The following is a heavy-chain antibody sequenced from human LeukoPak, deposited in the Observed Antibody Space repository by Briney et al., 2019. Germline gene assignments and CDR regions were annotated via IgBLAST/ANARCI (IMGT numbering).Heavy chain of an antibody. CDR3: ARAQLPYHGRLDS. Sequence: GGSLRLACAASGFTFSSYDMHWVRQATGKGLEWVSGIGIAGDTHYPDSVRGRFTIFRENAKNSLYLQMNSLRAEDTAVYYCARAQLPYHGRLDSWGQGILVTVSS. D-gene: IGHD1-26*01. V-gene: IGHV3-13*01. J-gene: IGHJ5*01. CDR2: IGIAGDT. CDR1: GFTFSSYD.